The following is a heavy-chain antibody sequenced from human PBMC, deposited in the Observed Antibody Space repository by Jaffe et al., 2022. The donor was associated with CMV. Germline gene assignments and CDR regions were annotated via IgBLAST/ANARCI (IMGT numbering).Heavy chain of an antibody. J-gene: IGHJ4*02. CDR1: GYTLTELS. CDR3: ATGKIRLGELSSSHGFDY. Sequence: QVQLVQSGAEVKKPGASVKVSCKVSGYTLTELSMHWVRQAPGKGLEWMGGFDPEDGETIYAQKFQGRVTMTEDTSTDTAYMELSSLRSEDTAVYYCATGKIRLGELSSSHGFDYWGQGTLVTVSS. CDR2: FDPEDGET. D-gene: IGHD3-16*02. V-gene: IGHV1-24*01.